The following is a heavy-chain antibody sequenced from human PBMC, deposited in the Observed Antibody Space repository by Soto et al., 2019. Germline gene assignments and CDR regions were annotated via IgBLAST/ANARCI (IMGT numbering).Heavy chain of an antibody. CDR3: ARDLELGYYFDY. D-gene: IGHD7-27*01. Sequence: SVKVSCKASGGTFSSYTISWVRQAPGQGLEWMGRIIPILGIANYAQKFQGRVTITADKSTSTAYMELSSLRSEDTAVYYCARDLELGYYFDYWGQGTLVTVSS. CDR2: IIPILGIA. CDR1: GGTFSSYT. V-gene: IGHV1-69*04. J-gene: IGHJ4*02.